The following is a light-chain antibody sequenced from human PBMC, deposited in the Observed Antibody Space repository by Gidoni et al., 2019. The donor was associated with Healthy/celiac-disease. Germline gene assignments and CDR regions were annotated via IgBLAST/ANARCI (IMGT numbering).Light chain of an antibody. J-gene: IGKJ1*01. CDR2: KIS. CDR3: MQGTHWPPWT. Sequence: DAVLTQSPVSLPVTLGQPASISRRSRQSLVYSDGNTSLNWFQQRPGQYPRRLIYKISNRDAGVPDRFSGSGSGTDFTLKISRVEAEDVGVYYCMQGTHWPPWTFGQGTKVEIK. CDR1: QSLVYSDGNTS. V-gene: IGKV2-30*01.